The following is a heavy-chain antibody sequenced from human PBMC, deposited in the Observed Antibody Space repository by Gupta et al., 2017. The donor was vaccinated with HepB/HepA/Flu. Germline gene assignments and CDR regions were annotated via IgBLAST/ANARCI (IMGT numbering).Heavy chain of an antibody. CDR2: IIPIFGTA. J-gene: IGHJ5*02. CDR3: ARDMGFYGSGSYNSNWFDP. Sequence: QVQLVQSGAEVKKPGSSVKVSCKASGGTFSSYAISWVRQAPGQGLEWMGVIIPIFGTANYAQKFQGRVTITADKSTSTAYMELSSLRSEDTAVYYCARDMGFYGSGSYNSNWFDPWGQGTLVTVSS. CDR1: GGTFSSYA. V-gene: IGHV1-69*06. D-gene: IGHD3-10*01.